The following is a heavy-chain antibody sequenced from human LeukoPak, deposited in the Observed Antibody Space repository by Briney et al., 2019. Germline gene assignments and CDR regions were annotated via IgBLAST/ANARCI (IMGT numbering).Heavy chain of an antibody. CDR1: GFTFSSYG. V-gene: IGHV3-33*01. Sequence: GRSLRLSCAASGFTFSSYGMHWVRQAPGKGLEWVAVIWYNGSNKYYADSVKGRFTISRDNSKNTLYLQMNSLRAEDTAVYYCARGGQRVVAASISVWFDPWGQGTLVTVPS. CDR2: IWYNGSNK. D-gene: IGHD2-15*01. J-gene: IGHJ5*02. CDR3: ARGGQRVVAASISVWFDP.